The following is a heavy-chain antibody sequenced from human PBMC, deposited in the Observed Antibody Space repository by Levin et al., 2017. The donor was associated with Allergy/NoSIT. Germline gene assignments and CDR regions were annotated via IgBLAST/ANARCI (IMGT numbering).Heavy chain of an antibody. CDR3: ARGYYDVLTAYYRSDAFDV. CDR2: ICPGDSDT. V-gene: IGHV5-51*01. Sequence: GESLKISCKGSGFNFPSYWIGWVRQMPGKGLEWMGIICPGDSDTRYSPSFQGQVTISADKSISTAYLQWSSLKASDTALYYCARGYYDVLTAYYRSDAFDVWGQGTMVTVSS. D-gene: IGHD3-9*01. CDR1: GFNFPSYW. J-gene: IGHJ3*01.